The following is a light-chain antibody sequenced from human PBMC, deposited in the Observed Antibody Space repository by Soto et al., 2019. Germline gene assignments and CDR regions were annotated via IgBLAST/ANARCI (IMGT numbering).Light chain of an antibody. Sequence: EIVMTQSPATLSVSPGERATLSCRASQSVSSNLAWYKQKPGQAPRLLIYGASTRATGIPARFSGSGSGTDFTLTIRSLEPEDFAVYYCQQRSNWLTFGGGTKVDIK. CDR1: QSVSSN. CDR3: QQRSNWLT. V-gene: IGKV3-15*01. J-gene: IGKJ4*01. CDR2: GAS.